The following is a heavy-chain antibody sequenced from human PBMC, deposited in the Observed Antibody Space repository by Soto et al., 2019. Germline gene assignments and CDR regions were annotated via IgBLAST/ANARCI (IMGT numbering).Heavy chain of an antibody. D-gene: IGHD6-13*01. J-gene: IGHJ6*02. V-gene: IGHV4-34*01. Sequence: QVQLQQWGAGLLKPSETLSLTCAVYSGSFSVYYWTWIRQPPGKGLEWIGEINHSGSTNYNPSLNSRVTISIDTSKNQFSLKLSSVTAADTAVYYCARGRYGSSPTTYYYYGMDVWGQGTTVTVSS. CDR2: INHSGST. CDR1: SGSFSVYY. CDR3: ARGRYGSSPTTYYYYGMDV.